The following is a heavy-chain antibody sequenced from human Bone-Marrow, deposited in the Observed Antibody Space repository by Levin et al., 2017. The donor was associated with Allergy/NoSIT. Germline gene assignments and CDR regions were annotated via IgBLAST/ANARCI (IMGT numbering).Heavy chain of an antibody. Sequence: GGSLRLSCAASGFTFRTYGMHWVRQAPGKGLEWVAVIWHDGKIKYYADSVKGRFTISRDNSNNTLYLQMDSLRADDTAVYYCARVHGFLAAAYFDSWGQGTPVTVSS. J-gene: IGHJ4*02. CDR3: ARVHGFLAAAYFDS. V-gene: IGHV3-33*01. D-gene: IGHD6-13*01. CDR1: GFTFRTYG. CDR2: IWHDGKIK.